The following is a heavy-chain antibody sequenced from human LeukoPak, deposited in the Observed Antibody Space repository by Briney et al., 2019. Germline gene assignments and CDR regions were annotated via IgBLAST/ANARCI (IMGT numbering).Heavy chain of an antibody. CDR1: GFTVSNNY. CDR2: IYGGGST. D-gene: IGHD2-2*02. CDR3: ARVPNCSSTSCYKTFDP. J-gene: IGHJ5*02. Sequence: GGSLRLSCAACGFTVSNNYMSWVRQAPGKGLEWVTIIYGGGSTYYADSVKGRFTISRDNSKNALYLQMNSLRAEDTAVYYCARVPNCSSTSCYKTFDPWGQGTLVTVSS. V-gene: IGHV3-53*01.